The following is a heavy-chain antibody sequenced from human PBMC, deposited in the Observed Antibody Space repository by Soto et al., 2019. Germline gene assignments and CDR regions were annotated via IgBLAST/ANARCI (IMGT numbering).Heavy chain of an antibody. J-gene: IGHJ6*02. CDR3: AKDQKGQDIVVVPAAQYYYYYGMDV. CDR2: ISYDGSNK. V-gene: IGHV3-30*18. Sequence: GGSLRLSCAASGFTFSSYGMHWVRQAPGKGLEWVAVISYDGSNKYYADSVKGRFTISRDNSKNTLYLQMNSLRAEDTAVYYCAKDQKGQDIVVVPAAQYYYYYGMDVWGQGTTVTVSS. CDR1: GFTFSSYG. D-gene: IGHD2-2*01.